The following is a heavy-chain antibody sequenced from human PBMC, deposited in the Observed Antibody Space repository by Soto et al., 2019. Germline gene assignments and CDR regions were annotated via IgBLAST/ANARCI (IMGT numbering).Heavy chain of an antibody. CDR3: AKMGPSTMTGVVRDTYFDY. J-gene: IGHJ4*02. CDR1: GFTFSSYA. CDR2: ISGSGGST. V-gene: IGHV3-23*01. Sequence: PGGSLRLSCAASGFTFSSYAMSWVRQAPGKGLEWVSAISGSGGSTYYADSVKGRFTISRDNSKNTLYLQMNSLRAEDTAVYYCAKMGPSTMTGVVRDTYFDYWGQGTLVTVSS. D-gene: IGHD3-22*01.